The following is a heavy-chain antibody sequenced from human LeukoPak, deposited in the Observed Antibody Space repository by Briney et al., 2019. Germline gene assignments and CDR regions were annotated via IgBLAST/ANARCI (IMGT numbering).Heavy chain of an antibody. Sequence: GGSLRLSCAASGFTFSSYEMNWVRQAPGKGLEWVSYISSSGRTIYYADSVKGRFTISRDNAKNSLYLQMNSLRAEDTAVYYCARDGRGAFDIWGQGTMVTVSS. V-gene: IGHV3-48*03. CDR1: GFTFSSYE. D-gene: IGHD1-26*01. J-gene: IGHJ3*02. CDR3: ARDGRGAFDI. CDR2: ISSSGRTI.